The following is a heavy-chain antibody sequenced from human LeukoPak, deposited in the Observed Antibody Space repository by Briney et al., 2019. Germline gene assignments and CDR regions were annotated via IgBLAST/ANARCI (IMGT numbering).Heavy chain of an antibody. CDR2: IWHDGSDK. Sequence: AGGSLRLSCAAPGYTFSTYGLHWVRQAPGKGLEWVALIWHDGSDKYYADSVKGRFTISRDTSKNTLYLQMNSLRAEDTAVYYCARELNWGLDYWGQGTLVTVSS. D-gene: IGHD7-27*01. CDR1: GYTFSTYG. J-gene: IGHJ4*02. V-gene: IGHV3-33*01. CDR3: ARELNWGLDY.